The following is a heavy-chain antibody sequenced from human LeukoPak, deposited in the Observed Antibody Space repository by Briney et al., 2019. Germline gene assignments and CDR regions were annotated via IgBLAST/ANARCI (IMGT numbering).Heavy chain of an antibody. CDR1: GFTFSGYA. Sequence: GGSLRRSCAASGFTFSGYAMNWVRQAPGKGREWVSGISGSGGSTNYADSVKGRFTISRDKSKNTLYLQMNSLRAEDTAVYYCAKDSDIVVVVTNFDYWGQGTLVTASS. V-gene: IGHV3-23*01. CDR2: ISGSGGST. CDR3: AKDSDIVVVVTNFDY. D-gene: IGHD2-15*01. J-gene: IGHJ4*02.